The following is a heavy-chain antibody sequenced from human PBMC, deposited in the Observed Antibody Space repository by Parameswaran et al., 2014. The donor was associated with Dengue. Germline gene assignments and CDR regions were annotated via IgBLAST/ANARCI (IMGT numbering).Heavy chain of an antibody. V-gene: IGHV3-23*01. J-gene: IGHJ6*03. Sequence: WIRQPQEGLEWVSAISGSGGSTYYADSVKGRFTISRDNSKNTLYLQMNSLRAEDTAVYYCAKTFYDFWSGYNDYYYYMDVWGKGTTGHRLL. CDR2: ISGSGGST. CDR3: AKTFYDFWSGYNDYYYYMDV. D-gene: IGHD3-3*01.